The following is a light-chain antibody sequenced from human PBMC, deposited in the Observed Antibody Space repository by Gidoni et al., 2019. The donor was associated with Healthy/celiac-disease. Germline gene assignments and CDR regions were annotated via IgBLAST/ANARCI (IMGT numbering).Light chain of an antibody. CDR2: GAS. CDR3: QQYGSSPPIT. CDR1: QSVSSSY. V-gene: IGKV3-20*01. J-gene: IGKJ3*01. Sequence: EIVLTQSPGTLSLSPGERATLSCRASQSVSSSYLAWYQQKPGQAPRLLIYGASSRATGITDRLSGSGSGTDFTLTISRLEPEDFAVYYCQQYGSSPPITFGPGTKVDIK.